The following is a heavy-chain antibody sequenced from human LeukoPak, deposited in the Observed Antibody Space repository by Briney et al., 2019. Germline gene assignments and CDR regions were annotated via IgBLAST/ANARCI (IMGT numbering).Heavy chain of an antibody. CDR2: ISSSSSTI. CDR3: ARDRLGADFWSGSFDY. D-gene: IGHD3-3*01. J-gene: IGHJ4*02. Sequence: GGSLRLSCAASGFTFSSYSMNWVRQAPGKGLEWVSYISSSSSTIYYADSVKGRFTISRDNAKNSLYLQMNSLRAEDTAVYYCARDRLGADFWSGSFDYWGQGTLVTVSS. V-gene: IGHV3-48*04. CDR1: GFTFSSYS.